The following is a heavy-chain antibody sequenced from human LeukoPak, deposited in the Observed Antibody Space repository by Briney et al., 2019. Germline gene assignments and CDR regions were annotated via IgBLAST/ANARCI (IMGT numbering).Heavy chain of an antibody. V-gene: IGHV4-4*07. CDR3: ARVAYTVTDYFDC. CDR1: GGSISSHY. J-gene: IGHJ4*02. CDR2: IYSSGST. D-gene: IGHD4-17*01. Sequence: SETLSLTCTVSGGSISSHYWSWTRQPAGKGLEWIGRIYSSGSTMYNPSLKSRVTMSVDTSKNQFSLKLSSVTAADTAVYYCARVAYTVTDYFDCWGQGTLVTVSS.